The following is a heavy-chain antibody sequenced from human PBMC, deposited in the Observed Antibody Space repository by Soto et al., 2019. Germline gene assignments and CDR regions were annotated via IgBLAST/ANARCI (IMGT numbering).Heavy chain of an antibody. CDR2: ISGSGGST. CDR1: GFTFSSYA. CDR3: AKDLAPHCSSTSCYRVGDV. V-gene: IGHV3-23*01. J-gene: IGHJ6*02. Sequence: EVQLLESGGGLVQPGGSLRLSCAASGFTFSSYAMSWVRQAPGKGLEWVSAISGSGGSTYYADSVKGRFTISRDNSKNTLYLQMNSLRAEDTAVYYCAKDLAPHCSSTSCYRVGDVWGQGTTVTVSS. D-gene: IGHD2-2*02.